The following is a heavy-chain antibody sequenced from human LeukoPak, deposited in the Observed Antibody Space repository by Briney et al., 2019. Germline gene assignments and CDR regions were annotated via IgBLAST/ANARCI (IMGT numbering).Heavy chain of an antibody. CDR2: IYYSGST. CDR1: GGSISSSGYY. D-gene: IGHD6-19*01. V-gene: IGHV4-39*01. CDR3: ARTGIKGQWLVPFDY. Sequence: PSETLSLTCTVYGGSISSSGYYWGWIRQAQGKGLEWIGTIYYSGSTYYNPSLKSRVTISVDTSKNQFSLKLSSVTAADTAVYYCARTGIKGQWLVPFDYWGQGTLVTVSS. J-gene: IGHJ4*02.